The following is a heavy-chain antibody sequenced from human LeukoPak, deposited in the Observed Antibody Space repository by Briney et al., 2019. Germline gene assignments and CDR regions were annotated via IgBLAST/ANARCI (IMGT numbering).Heavy chain of an antibody. Sequence: GGSLRLSCAASGFSFSSYSMNWARQAPGKGLEWVSYISGSGNAKHYTDSVKGRFTISRDNGKNALYLQMNSLRAEDTAVYFCARDYVYAFDYWGQGTLVTVSS. J-gene: IGHJ4*02. D-gene: IGHD2/OR15-2a*01. CDR3: ARDYVYAFDY. CDR2: ISGSGNAK. V-gene: IGHV3-48*01. CDR1: GFSFSSYS.